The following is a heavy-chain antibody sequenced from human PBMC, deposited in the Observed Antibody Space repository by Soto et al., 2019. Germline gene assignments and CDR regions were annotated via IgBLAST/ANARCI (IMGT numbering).Heavy chain of an antibody. D-gene: IGHD3-10*01. CDR3: ARNLYNTGSFDH. CDR1: GYTFTNYD. Sequence: QVQLVQSGAEVKKPGASVKVSCKASGYTFTNYDINWVRQATGQGLEWVGWMTPISGDTGYAQNFQGRVTMTGDTPRSTADLEVSSLTSEDTAVYYCARNLYNTGSFDHWGQGTLVTVSS. V-gene: IGHV1-8*02. CDR2: MTPISGDT. J-gene: IGHJ4*02.